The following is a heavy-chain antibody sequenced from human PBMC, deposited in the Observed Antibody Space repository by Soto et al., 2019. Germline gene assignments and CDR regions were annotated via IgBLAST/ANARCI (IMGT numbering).Heavy chain of an antibody. V-gene: IGHV4-34*01. CDR1: GGSFSGYY. D-gene: IGHD3-22*01. Sequence: SETLSLTCAVYGGSFSGYYWSWIRQPPGKGLEWIGEINHSGSTNYNPSLKSRVTISVDTSKNQFSLKLSSVTAADTAVYYCARSLDYYYDSRVALAYWGQGTLVTVSS. CDR2: INHSGST. J-gene: IGHJ4*02. CDR3: ARSLDYYYDSRVALAY.